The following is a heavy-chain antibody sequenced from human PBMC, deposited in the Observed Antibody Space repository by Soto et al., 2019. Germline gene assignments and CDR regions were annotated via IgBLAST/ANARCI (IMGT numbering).Heavy chain of an antibody. D-gene: IGHD3-16*01. J-gene: IGHJ3*02. CDR1: GYTXNNHG. CDR2: INPYNSNT. V-gene: IGHV1-18*04. CDR3: AGDRVAGIWGDAFDI. Sequence: KVSLMTSGYTXNNHGMDWVRQSPRQGLEWMGWINPYNSNTNYAKKLQGRVTMTTETSTRKAYMDPRSLTSPDAAVYYGAGDRVAGIWGDAFDIRGQGTMGTISS.